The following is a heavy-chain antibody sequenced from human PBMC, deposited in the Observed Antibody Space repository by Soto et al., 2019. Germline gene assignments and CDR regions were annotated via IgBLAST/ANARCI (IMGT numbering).Heavy chain of an antibody. CDR1: GGTFSNYA. D-gene: IGHD2-21*01. V-gene: IGHV1-69*12. CDR2: IIPMFGTA. J-gene: IGHJ4*02. CDR3: ARVGLVVPYYFDY. Sequence: QVHLVQSGAEVKKPGSSVKVSCKASGGTFSNYAISWVRQAPGQGLEWMGGIIPMFGTANYAQKFQGRVTITADESTSTAHMELSSLRSEDTAVYYCARVGLVVPYYFDYWGQGTLVTVSS.